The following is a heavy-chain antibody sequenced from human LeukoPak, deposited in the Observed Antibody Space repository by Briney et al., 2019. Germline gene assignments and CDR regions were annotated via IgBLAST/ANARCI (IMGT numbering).Heavy chain of an antibody. Sequence: GGSLRLSCAASRFTFATYAMGWVRQAPGKGLEWVSGISGSGGSTYHADSVKGRFTISRDNSKNTLYLQINSLRVEDTAVYYCAKDVVITSRYHFDYWGQGTLVTVSS. J-gene: IGHJ4*02. CDR2: ISGSGGST. CDR3: AKDVVITSRYHFDY. V-gene: IGHV3-23*01. CDR1: RFTFATYA. D-gene: IGHD3-10*01.